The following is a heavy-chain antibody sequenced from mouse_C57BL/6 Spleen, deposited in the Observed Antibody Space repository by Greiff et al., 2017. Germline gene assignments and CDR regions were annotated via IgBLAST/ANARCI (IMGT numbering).Heavy chain of an antibody. CDR2: ISSGGDYI. V-gene: IGHV5-9-1*02. Sequence: EVKLMESGEGLVKPGGSLKLSCAASGFTFSSYAMSWVRQTPEKRLEWVAYISSGGDYIYYADTVKGRFTTSRDDARNTRYLQMSSLKSEDTAVYYCTRDPGGGFAYWGQGTLVTVSA. CDR1: GFTFSSYA. D-gene: IGHD1-1*02. CDR3: TRDPGGGFAY. J-gene: IGHJ3*01.